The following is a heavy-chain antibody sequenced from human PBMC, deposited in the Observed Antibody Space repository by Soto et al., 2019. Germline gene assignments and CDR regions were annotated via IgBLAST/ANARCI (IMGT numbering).Heavy chain of an antibody. CDR2: IYYSGST. V-gene: IGHV4-59*01. CDR1: GGSISSYY. D-gene: IGHD4-17*01. J-gene: IGHJ5*02. Sequence: PSETLSLTCTVSGGSISSYYWSWIRQPPGKGLEWIGYIYYSGSTNYNPSLKSRVTISVDTSKNQFSLKLSSVTAADTAVYYCARDNHYGDYEFLDPWGQGTLVTVSS. CDR3: ARDNHYGDYEFLDP.